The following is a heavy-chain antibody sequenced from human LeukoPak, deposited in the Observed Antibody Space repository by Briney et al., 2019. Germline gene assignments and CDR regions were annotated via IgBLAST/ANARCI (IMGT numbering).Heavy chain of an antibody. Sequence: SETLSLTCTVSGGSISSSTYYWGWLRQAPGKGLEWIGSIYYGGKTYYNLSLKSRVTISVDASKNQLSLNLNSVTAADTAVYYCRGGFYGDHGSRGFDYWGQGTLVTVSS. D-gene: IGHD4-17*01. CDR3: RGGFYGDHGSRGFDY. J-gene: IGHJ4*02. V-gene: IGHV4-39*01. CDR2: IYYGGKT. CDR1: GGSISSSTYY.